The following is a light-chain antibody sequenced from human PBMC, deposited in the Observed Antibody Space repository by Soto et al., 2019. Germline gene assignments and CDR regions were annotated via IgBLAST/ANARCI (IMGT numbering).Light chain of an antibody. CDR3: QQYGSSGT. J-gene: IGKJ1*01. CDR1: QSVSSS. Sequence: EIVLTQSPGTLSLSPGERATLSCRASQSVSSSLAWYQQKPGQAPRLLIHGASSRATGIPDRFSGSGSGTDFTLTISRLEPEDFAVYYCQQYGSSGTFGQGTKVEIK. CDR2: GAS. V-gene: IGKV3-20*01.